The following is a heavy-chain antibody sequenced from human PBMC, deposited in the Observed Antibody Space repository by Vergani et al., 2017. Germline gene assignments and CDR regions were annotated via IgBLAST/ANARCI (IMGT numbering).Heavy chain of an antibody. CDR3: AKYGGSYVWYWFDP. V-gene: IGHV3-53*01. D-gene: IGHD1-26*01. CDR1: GFTVSSNY. CDR2: IYSGGST. J-gene: IGHJ5*02. Sequence: EVQLLESGGGLIQPGGSLRLSCAASGFTVSSNYMSWVRQAPGKGLEWVSVIYSGGSTYYADSVKGRFTIPRDNSKNTLYLQMNSLRAEDTAVYYCAKYGGSYVWYWFDPWGQGTLVTVSS.